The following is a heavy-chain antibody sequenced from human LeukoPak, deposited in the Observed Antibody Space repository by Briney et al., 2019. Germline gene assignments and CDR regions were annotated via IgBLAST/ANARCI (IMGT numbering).Heavy chain of an antibody. Sequence: GGSLRLSCAASGFTFSSYSMNWVRQAPGKGLEWVSYISSSSSTIYYADSVKGRFTISRDNAKNSLYLQMNSLRAEDTAGYYCARDLDSCGPRCDWFDPWGQGTLVTVSS. J-gene: IGHJ5*02. CDR2: ISSSSSTI. CDR3: ARDLDSCGPRCDWFDP. D-gene: IGHD3/OR15-3a*01. CDR1: GFTFSSYS. V-gene: IGHV3-48*01.